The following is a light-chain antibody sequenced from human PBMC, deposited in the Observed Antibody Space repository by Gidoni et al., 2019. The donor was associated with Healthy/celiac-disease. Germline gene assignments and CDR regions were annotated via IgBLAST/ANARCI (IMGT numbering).Light chain of an antibody. J-gene: IGLJ2*01. Sequence: QTVVTQAPSLTVSPGGTVTLTCASRTGAVTSRYYPTCFPQTPGQAPRALIYSTRNKHSRTPARFSGSLLGGKSALTLSGVQPEDEAESYCLLYYGCAQLVFGGWTKLTVL. V-gene: IGLV7-43*01. CDR3: LLYYGCAQLV. CDR2: STR. CDR1: TGAVTSRYY.